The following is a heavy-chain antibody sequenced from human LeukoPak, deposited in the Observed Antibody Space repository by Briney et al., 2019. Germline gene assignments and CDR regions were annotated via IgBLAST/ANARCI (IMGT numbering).Heavy chain of an antibody. V-gene: IGHV4-39*01. Sequence: SETLSLTCTVSGGSISSSSYYWGWIRQPPGKGLEWIGSIYYSGSTYYNPPLKSRVAISIDTSKNQFSLKLSSVTAADTAVYYCVRRSVVVIEDAFDIWGQGTMVTVSS. J-gene: IGHJ3*02. D-gene: IGHD2-21*01. CDR2: IYYSGST. CDR3: VRRSVVVIEDAFDI. CDR1: GGSISSSSYY.